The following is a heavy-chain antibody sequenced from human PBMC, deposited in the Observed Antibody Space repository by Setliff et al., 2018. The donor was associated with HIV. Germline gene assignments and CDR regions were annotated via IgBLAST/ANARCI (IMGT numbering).Heavy chain of an antibody. CDR2: ISWNSGSI. D-gene: IGHD3-22*01. J-gene: IGHJ4*02. CDR1: GFIFDDYA. CDR3: ARNYDSSGYPFDN. Sequence: SLRLSCAASGFIFDDYAMHWVRQTPGKGLEWVSGISWNSGSIGYVDSVKGRFTISRDNSKNTLYLQMNSLRAEDTAVYYCARNYDSSGYPFDNWGQGTLVTVS. V-gene: IGHV3-9*01.